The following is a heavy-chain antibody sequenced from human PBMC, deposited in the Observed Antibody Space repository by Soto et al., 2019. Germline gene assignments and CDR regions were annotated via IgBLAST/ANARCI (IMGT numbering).Heavy chain of an antibody. CDR2: VYYSGST. CDR3: ARMSYFYDKWYFDL. Sequence: TSETLSLTCTVSGASINNNDYYWSWIRQTPGKGLEWIGYVYYSGSTDYIPSLKSRLSMPIDKSQNQFTLKLNSVTAADTATYYCARMSYFYDKWYFDLWGRGTLVTVSS. D-gene: IGHD3-22*01. CDR1: GASINNNDYY. V-gene: IGHV4-30-4*01. J-gene: IGHJ2*01.